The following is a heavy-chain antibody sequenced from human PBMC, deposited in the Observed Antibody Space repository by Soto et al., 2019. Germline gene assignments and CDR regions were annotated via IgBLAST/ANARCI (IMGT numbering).Heavy chain of an antibody. D-gene: IGHD3-3*01. J-gene: IGHJ4*02. Sequence: QVQLQESGPGLVKPSQTLSLTCTVSGGSISSGDYYWSWIRQPPGKGLEWMGYIYHTGSTSYNPYLKSRVTISVDTSKNQFSLKLSSVTAADTAVYYCARFEGGRNGYYILDYWGQGTLVTVSS. V-gene: IGHV4-30-4*01. CDR2: IYHTGST. CDR3: ARFEGGRNGYYILDY. CDR1: GGSISSGDYY.